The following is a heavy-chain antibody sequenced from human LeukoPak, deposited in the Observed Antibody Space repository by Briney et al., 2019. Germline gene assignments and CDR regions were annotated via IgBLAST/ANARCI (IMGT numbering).Heavy chain of an antibody. D-gene: IGHD1-7*01. Sequence: GGSLRLSCAASGFTFDDYAMHWVRQAPGKGLEWVSLISWDGGSTYYADSVKGRFTISRDNSKNSLYLQMNSLRAEDMALYYCAKDMLKFRGLELSEAFDIWGQGTMVTVSS. V-gene: IGHV3-43D*03. CDR2: ISWDGGST. J-gene: IGHJ3*02. CDR3: AKDMLKFRGLELSEAFDI. CDR1: GFTFDDYA.